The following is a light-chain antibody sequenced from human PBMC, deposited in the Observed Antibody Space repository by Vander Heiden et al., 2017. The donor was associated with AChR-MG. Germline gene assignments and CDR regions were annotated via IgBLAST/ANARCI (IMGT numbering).Light chain of an antibody. J-gene: IGKJ1*01. CDR2: DPL. V-gene: IGKV3-11*01. Sequence: LFTQSRATMSSSPGETANLACRASQRVGTRLAWYRHIPGQPPRLLLFDPLKRAPGIPPRFGGSGSRTDFTLTLGRLEAGASAVYYCQQRDFWPRTFGQGTHVEV. CDR3: QQRDFWPRT. CDR1: QRVGTR.